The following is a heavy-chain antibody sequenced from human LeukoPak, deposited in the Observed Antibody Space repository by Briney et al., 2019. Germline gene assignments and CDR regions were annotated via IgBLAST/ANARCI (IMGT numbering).Heavy chain of an antibody. CDR2: ISSSGSTI. V-gene: IGHV3-48*03. CDR3: AELGITMIGGV. CDR1: GSTFSSYE. Sequence: GGSLRLSCAASGSTFSSYEMNWVRQATGKGLEWVSYISSSGSTIYYADSVKGRFTISRDNAKNSLYLQMNSLRAEDTAVYYCAELGITMIGGVWGKGTTVTISS. J-gene: IGHJ6*04. D-gene: IGHD3-10*02.